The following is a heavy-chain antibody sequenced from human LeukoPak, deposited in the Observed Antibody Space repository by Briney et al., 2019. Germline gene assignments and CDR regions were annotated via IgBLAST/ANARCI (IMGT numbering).Heavy chain of an antibody. CDR2: ISSSSSYI. Sequence: GGSLRLSCAASGFTFSSYSMNWVRQAPGKGLEWVSSISSSSSYIYYADSVKGRFTISRDSAKNSLYLQMNSLRAEDTALYYCAKDTHYYYYGMDVWGQGTTVTVSS. CDR3: AKDTHYYYYGMDV. J-gene: IGHJ6*02. V-gene: IGHV3-21*04. CDR1: GFTFSSYS.